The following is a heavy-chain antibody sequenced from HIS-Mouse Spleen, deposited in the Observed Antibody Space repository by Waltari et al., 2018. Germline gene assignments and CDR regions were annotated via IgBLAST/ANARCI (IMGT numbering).Heavy chain of an antibody. CDR2: IYYSGRT. V-gene: IGHV4-39*01. CDR3: ARKRTASGWLDP. D-gene: IGHD2-21*02. J-gene: IGHJ5*02. CDR1: GGSISSSSYY. Sequence: QLQLQESGPGLVKPSETLSLTCTVSGGSISSSSYYWGWIRQPPGKGLEWIGSIYYSGRTYYNPSLKSRVTISVDTSKNQFSLKLSSVTAADTAVYYCARKRTASGWLDPWGQGTLVTVSS.